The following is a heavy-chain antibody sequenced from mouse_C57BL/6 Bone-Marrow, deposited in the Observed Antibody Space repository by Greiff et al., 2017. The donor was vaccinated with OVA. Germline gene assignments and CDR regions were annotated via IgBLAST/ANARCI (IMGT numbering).Heavy chain of an antibody. Sequence: QVQLQQSGAELARPGASVKLSCKASGYTFTSYGISWVKQRTGQGLEWIGEIYPRSGNTYYNEKFKGKATLTADKSSSTAYMELRSLTSEDSAVDFCARALHIYYGAYWGQGTLVTVSA. J-gene: IGHJ3*01. CDR3: ARALHIYYGAY. CDR1: GYTFTSYG. CDR2: IYPRSGNT. D-gene: IGHD2-1*01. V-gene: IGHV1-81*01.